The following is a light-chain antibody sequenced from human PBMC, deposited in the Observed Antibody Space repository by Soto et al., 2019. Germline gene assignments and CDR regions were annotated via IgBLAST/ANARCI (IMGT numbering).Light chain of an antibody. CDR3: QHDESSSHT. V-gene: IGKV3-20*01. Sequence: EIVLTQSPGTLPLSPGERATLSCRASQSVSSTLLVCYQQRPSQPPRLLIDGASSSATGIPDRFSGSGSGTDFTLTISRVQLEDCAVYYCQHDESSSHTFGQGTKLELK. CDR2: GAS. J-gene: IGKJ2*01. CDR1: QSVSSTL.